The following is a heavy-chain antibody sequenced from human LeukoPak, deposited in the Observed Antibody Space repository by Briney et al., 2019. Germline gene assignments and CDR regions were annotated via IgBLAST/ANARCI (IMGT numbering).Heavy chain of an antibody. Sequence: ASVKVSCKVSGYTLTELSMHWVRQAPGKGLEWMGGFDPEDCETIYAQKFQGRVTMTEDTSTDTAYMELSSLRSEDTAVYYCATDGDYYDSSGYSWGQGTLVTVSS. CDR3: ATDGDYYDSSGYS. V-gene: IGHV1-24*01. CDR1: GYTLTELS. J-gene: IGHJ5*02. D-gene: IGHD3-22*01. CDR2: FDPEDCET.